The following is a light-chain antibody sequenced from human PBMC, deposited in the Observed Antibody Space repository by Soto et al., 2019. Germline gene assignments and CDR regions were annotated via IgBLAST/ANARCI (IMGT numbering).Light chain of an antibody. CDR1: QSMSSW. Sequence: DIQMTQSPSTLSASVGDRVTITCRASQSMSSWLAWYQQKPGKAPKLLIYDASSLESGVPSRFSASGSGTEFTLTISSLQPDDFETYYCQQYNSYPWTFGQGTKVEIK. CDR2: DAS. J-gene: IGKJ1*01. V-gene: IGKV1-5*01. CDR3: QQYNSYPWT.